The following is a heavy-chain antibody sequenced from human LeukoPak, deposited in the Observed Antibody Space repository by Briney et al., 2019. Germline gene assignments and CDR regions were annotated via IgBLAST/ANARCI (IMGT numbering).Heavy chain of an antibody. CDR3: ARGYGDYSREVNFDY. Sequence: GASVKVSCKASGYTFTSCYMHWVRQAPGQGLEWMGIINPSGGSTSYAQKFQGRVTMTRDMSTSTVYMELSSLRSEDTAVYYCARGYGDYSREVNFDYWGQGTLVTVSS. J-gene: IGHJ4*02. V-gene: IGHV1-46*01. CDR1: GYTFTSCY. CDR2: INPSGGST. D-gene: IGHD4-17*01.